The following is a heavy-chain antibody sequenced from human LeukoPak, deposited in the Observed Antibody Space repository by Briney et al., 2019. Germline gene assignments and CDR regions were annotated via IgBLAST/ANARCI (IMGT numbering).Heavy chain of an antibody. CDR3: ARPGVTGADAFDI. CDR1: GGSISSYY. J-gene: IGHJ3*02. CDR2: IYCSGST. V-gene: IGHV4-59*01. D-gene: IGHD2-21*02. Sequence: SETLSLTCTVSGGSISSYYWSWIRQPPGKGLEWIGYIYCSGSTNYNPSLKSRVTISVDTSKNQFSLKLSSVTAADTAVYYCARPGVTGADAFDIWGQGTMVTVSS.